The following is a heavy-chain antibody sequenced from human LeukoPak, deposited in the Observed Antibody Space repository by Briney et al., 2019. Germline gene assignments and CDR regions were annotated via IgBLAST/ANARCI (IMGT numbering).Heavy chain of an antibody. J-gene: IGHJ4*02. Sequence: ASVKVSCKASGYTFTSYYMHWVRQAPGQGLEWMGWVNPSGGSTSYAQKFQGRVTMTRDTSTSTVYMELSSLRSEDTAVYYCARCKSKLCYFDYWGQGTLVTVSS. CDR3: ARCKSKLCYFDY. V-gene: IGHV1-46*01. D-gene: IGHD1-1*01. CDR2: VNPSGGST. CDR1: GYTFTSYY.